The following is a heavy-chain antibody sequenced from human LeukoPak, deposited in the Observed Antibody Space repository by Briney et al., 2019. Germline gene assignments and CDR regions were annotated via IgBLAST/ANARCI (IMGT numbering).Heavy chain of an antibody. CDR2: ISGNGGVI. J-gene: IGHJ4*02. V-gene: IGHV3-11*04. Sequence: GGSLRLSCAASGFTFSDNYMTWVRQAPGKGLEWLSYISGNGGVIQYADSVKGRFTISRDNAENLLYLQMDSLRVDDTAIYYCARDPRSVRIWGQGTLVTVSS. CDR3: ARDPRSVRI. CDR1: GFTFSDNY.